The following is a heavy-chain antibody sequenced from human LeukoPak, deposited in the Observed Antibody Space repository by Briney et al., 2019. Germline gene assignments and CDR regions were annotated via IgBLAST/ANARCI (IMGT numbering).Heavy chain of an antibody. CDR3: ARRVTSNWFDP. D-gene: IGHD2-21*02. CDR1: GGSISSYY. V-gene: IGHV4-59*08. Sequence: SSETLSLTCTVSGGSISSYYWSWIRQPPGKGLEWIGYMHYSGSTNYNPSLKSRVTISVDTSKNQFSLKLSSVTAADTAVYYCARRVTSNWFDPWGQGTLVTVSS. J-gene: IGHJ5*02. CDR2: MHYSGST.